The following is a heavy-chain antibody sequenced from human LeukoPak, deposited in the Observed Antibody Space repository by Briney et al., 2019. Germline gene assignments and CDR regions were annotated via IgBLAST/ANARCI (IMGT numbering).Heavy chain of an antibody. J-gene: IGHJ3*02. Sequence: GGSLRLSCAASGFTFSTYTMYWVRHPPGKRLEWVSIIGSSGGGIHYADSVKGRFTISRDNSKNTLYLQMNSLRAEDTAVYYCAKDLSKWLASDAFDIWGQGTMVTVSS. V-gene: IGHV3-23*01. CDR2: IGSSGGGI. CDR3: AKDLSKWLASDAFDI. D-gene: IGHD6-19*01. CDR1: GFTFSTYT.